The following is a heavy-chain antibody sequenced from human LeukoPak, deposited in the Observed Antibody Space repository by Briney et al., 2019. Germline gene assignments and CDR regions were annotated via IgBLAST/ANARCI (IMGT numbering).Heavy chain of an antibody. V-gene: IGHV4-59*01. CDR3: AREAAAGIQH. CDR1: GGSISSYY. CDR2: IYYSGST. D-gene: IGHD6-13*01. J-gene: IGHJ1*01. Sequence: SETLSLTCTVSGGSISSYYWSWIRQPPGKGLEWIGYIYYSGSTNYNPSLKSRVTISVDTSKNQFPLKLSSVTAADTAVYYCAREAAAGIQHWGQGTLLTVSS.